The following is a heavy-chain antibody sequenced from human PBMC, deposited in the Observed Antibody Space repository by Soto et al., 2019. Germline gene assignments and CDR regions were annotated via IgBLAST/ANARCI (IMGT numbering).Heavy chain of an antibody. V-gene: IGHV3-30-3*01. CDR1: GFTFSSYT. J-gene: IGHJ4*02. CDR2: ISYDGSNK. D-gene: IGHD6-19*01. Sequence: QVQLVESGGGVVQPGRSLRLSCAASGFTFSSYTMHWVRQAPGKGLEWVALISYDGSNKYYADSVKGRFTISRDNYQNTLYLQMNSLRAEDTAVYYCARGAGIAVAGTSFDYWGQGTLVTVSS. CDR3: ARGAGIAVAGTSFDY.